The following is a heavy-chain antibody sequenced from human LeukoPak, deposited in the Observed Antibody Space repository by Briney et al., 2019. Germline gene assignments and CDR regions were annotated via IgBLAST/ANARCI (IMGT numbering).Heavy chain of an antibody. Sequence: ASVKVSCKVSGYTLTELSMRWVRQAPGKGLEWMGGSDPEDGETIYAQKFQGRVTMTEDTSTDTAYMELSSLRSEDTAVYYCATIDGHYDSSGYWGQGTLVTVSS. J-gene: IGHJ4*02. CDR3: ATIDGHYDSSGY. D-gene: IGHD3-22*01. CDR2: SDPEDGET. V-gene: IGHV1-24*01. CDR1: GYTLTELS.